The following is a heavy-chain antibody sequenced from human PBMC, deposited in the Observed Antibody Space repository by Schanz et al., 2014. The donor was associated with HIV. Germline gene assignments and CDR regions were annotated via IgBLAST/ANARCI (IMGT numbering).Heavy chain of an antibody. V-gene: IGHV3-30*18. CDR2: VSYDGSNK. D-gene: IGHD1-20*01. J-gene: IGHJ6*02. Sequence: QVQLVESGGGVVQPGRSLRLSCAASRFTFSNYGMHWVRQAPGKGLEWVAVVSYDGSNKYYADSVKGRFTISRDNSKSTLYLQMNSLRAEDTAIYYCAKTSITLGMDVWGQGTTVTVSS. CDR3: AKTSITLGMDV. CDR1: RFTFSNYG.